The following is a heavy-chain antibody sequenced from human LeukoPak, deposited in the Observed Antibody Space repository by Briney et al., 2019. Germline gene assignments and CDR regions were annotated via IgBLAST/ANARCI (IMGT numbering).Heavy chain of an antibody. D-gene: IGHD5-24*01. CDR3: AKELERNGYNLEYYFDY. J-gene: IGHJ4*02. CDR1: GFTFSSYG. Sequence: GGSLRLSCAASGFTFSSYGMHWVRQAPGKGLEWVAVISYDGSNKYYADSVKGRFTISRDNSKNTLYLQMNSLRAEDTAVYYCAKELERNGYNLEYYFDYWGQGRLVTVSS. CDR2: ISYDGSNK. V-gene: IGHV3-30*18.